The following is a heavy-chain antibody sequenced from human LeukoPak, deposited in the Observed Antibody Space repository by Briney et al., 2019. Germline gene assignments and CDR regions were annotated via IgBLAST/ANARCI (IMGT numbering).Heavy chain of an antibody. CDR1: GFTFSDYY. CDR3: ARGPRGFGELLGSRYYYYGMDV. V-gene: IGHV3-11*01. D-gene: IGHD3-10*01. Sequence: GGSLRLSCAASGFTFSDYYMSWIRQAPGKGLEWVSYISSSGSTIYYADSVKGRFTISRDNAKNSLYLQMNSLRAEDTAVYYCARGPRGFGELLGSRYYYYGMDVWGQGTTVTVSS. CDR2: ISSSGSTI. J-gene: IGHJ6*02.